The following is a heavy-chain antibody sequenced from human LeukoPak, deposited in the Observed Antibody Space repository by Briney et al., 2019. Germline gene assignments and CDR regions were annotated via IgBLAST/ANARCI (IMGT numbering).Heavy chain of an antibody. J-gene: IGHJ4*02. Sequence: PGGSLRLSCAASGFTFDDYGMSWVRQAPGKGLEWVSGINWNGGSTGYADSAKGRFTISRDNAKNSLYLQMNSLRAEDTALYYCARGDCSSTSCYRFDYWGQGTLVTVSS. CDR3: ARGDCSSTSCYRFDY. CDR1: GFTFDDYG. V-gene: IGHV3-20*04. D-gene: IGHD2-2*01. CDR2: INWNGGST.